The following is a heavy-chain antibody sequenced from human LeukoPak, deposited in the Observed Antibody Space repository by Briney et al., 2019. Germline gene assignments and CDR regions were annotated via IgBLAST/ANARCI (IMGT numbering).Heavy chain of an antibody. CDR2: ISAYNGDT. J-gene: IGHJ4*02. Sequence: ASVKVSCKASGYTFTDYGVSWVRQAPGQGLEWMGWISAYNGDTDSAQEVQGRITMTTDTSTSTAYMELRSLRSDDTAVYYCARGRYSAYPTALDYWGQGTLVTVSS. D-gene: IGHD4/OR15-4a*01. CDR3: ARGRYSAYPTALDY. CDR1: GYTFTDYG. V-gene: IGHV1-18*01.